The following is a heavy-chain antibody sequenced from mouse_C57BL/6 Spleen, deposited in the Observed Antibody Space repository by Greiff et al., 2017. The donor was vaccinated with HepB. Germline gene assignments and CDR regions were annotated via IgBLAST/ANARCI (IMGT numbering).Heavy chain of an antibody. V-gene: IGHV14-4*01. Sequence: VQLQQSGAELVRPGASVKLSCTASGFNIKDDYMHWVQQRPEQGLEWIGWIDPENGDTEYASKFQGKATISADTSSNTASLQLSSLTSEDTAVSYCTTPIAPYYGRSQCAYGGQGTLVTVSA. CDR3: TTPIAPYYGRSQCAY. D-gene: IGHD1-1*01. J-gene: IGHJ3*01. CDR2: IDPENGDT. CDR1: GFNIKDDY.